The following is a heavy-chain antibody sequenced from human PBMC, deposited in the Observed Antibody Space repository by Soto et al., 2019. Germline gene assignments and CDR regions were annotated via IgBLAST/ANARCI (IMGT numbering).Heavy chain of an antibody. J-gene: IGHJ4*02. D-gene: IGHD2-8*02. V-gene: IGHV1-8*02. CDR3: ARGRGGATGGRLDY. Sequence: QVQLVQSGAEVKKPGASVRISCKASGYSFTTFDINWVRQASGQGLECVGWMNPNTGDTVFVQNFQGRASMTRNSSLSTAFMEVSGLKVEDTAVYYCARGRGGATGGRLDYWGQGTPVIVSS. CDR1: GYSFTTFD. CDR2: MNPNTGDT.